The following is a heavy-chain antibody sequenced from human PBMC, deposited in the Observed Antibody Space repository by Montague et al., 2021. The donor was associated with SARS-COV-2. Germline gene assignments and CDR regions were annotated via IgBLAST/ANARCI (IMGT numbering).Heavy chain of an antibody. CDR3: ARDGREGLLWFGELLFGWFDP. Sequence: SLRLSCAASGFTFSRYAMHWVRQAPGKGLEWVAVISYDGSNKYYXXSLKVRFTISRDNSKNTLYLQMNSLRAEDTAVYYCARDGREGLLWFGELLFGWFDPWGQGTLVTVSS. J-gene: IGHJ5*02. CDR1: GFTFSRYA. V-gene: IGHV3-30*04. D-gene: IGHD3-10*01. CDR2: ISYDGSNK.